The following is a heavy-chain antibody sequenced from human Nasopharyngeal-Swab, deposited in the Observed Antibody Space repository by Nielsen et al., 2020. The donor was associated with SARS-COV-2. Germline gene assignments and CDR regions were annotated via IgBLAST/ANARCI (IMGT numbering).Heavy chain of an antibody. V-gene: IGHV4-38-2*01. CDR2: LYHSGST. J-gene: IGHJ5*02. CDR3: ARTATTYSRVCWFDR. CDR1: GSSISSGYY. D-gene: IGHD1-1*01. Sequence: SETLSLTCAVSGSSISSGYYWGWIRQPPGKGLEWIGTLYHSGSTYYTPSLKSRVTTSVDTSKNQFSLKLSSVTAADTAVYYCARTATTYSRVCWFDRWGQGTLVTVSS.